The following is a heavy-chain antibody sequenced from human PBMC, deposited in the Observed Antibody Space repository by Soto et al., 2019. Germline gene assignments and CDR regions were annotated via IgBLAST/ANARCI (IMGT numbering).Heavy chain of an antibody. CDR2: FYYSGST. Sequence: QLHLQESGPGLVKTSETLSLTCTVSGDSVTSSSSYWGWIRQSPGRGLEWIGTFYYSGSTFYNPSLKSRVTISVDTSKNQFSLKLNSVDAADAAVYYCARHLLDYNKPPFDSWGQGTLVTVSS. D-gene: IGHD4-4*01. CDR1: GDSVTSSSSY. V-gene: IGHV4-39*01. J-gene: IGHJ4*02. CDR3: ARHLLDYNKPPFDS.